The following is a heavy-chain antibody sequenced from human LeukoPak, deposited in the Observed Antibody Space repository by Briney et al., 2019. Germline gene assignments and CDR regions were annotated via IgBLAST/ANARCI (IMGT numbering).Heavy chain of an antibody. CDR3: AKDNPSSSWLFDY. V-gene: IGHV3-9*01. CDR1: GFTFDDYA. J-gene: IGHJ4*02. D-gene: IGHD6-13*01. Sequence: GRSLRLSCAASGFTFDDYAMHWVRQAPGKGLEWVSGISWNSGSIGYADSVKGRFTISRDNAKNSLYLQMNSLRAEDTALYYCAKDNPSSSWLFDYWGQGTLVTVSS. CDR2: ISWNSGSI.